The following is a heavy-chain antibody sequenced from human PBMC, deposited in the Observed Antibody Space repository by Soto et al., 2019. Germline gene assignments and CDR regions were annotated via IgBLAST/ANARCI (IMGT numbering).Heavy chain of an antibody. Sequence: QITLKESGPTLVKPTQTLTLTCTFSGFSLSPSGVGVGWIRQPPGKALEWLALIYWDDDKRYSPSLKSRLTITKDTTKNQVVLTMTNMDPVDTATYYCAQSSGLWFGEFPFDYWGQGTLVTVSS. J-gene: IGHJ4*02. CDR3: AQSSGLWFGEFPFDY. D-gene: IGHD3-10*01. CDR2: IYWDDDK. CDR1: GFSLSPSGVG. V-gene: IGHV2-5*02.